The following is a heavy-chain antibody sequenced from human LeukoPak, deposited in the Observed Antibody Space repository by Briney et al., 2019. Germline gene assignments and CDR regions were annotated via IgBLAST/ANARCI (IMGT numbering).Heavy chain of an antibody. J-gene: IGHJ4*02. CDR1: GFTFSSYS. Sequence: PGGSLRLSCAASGFTFSSYSMNWVRQAPGKGLEWVSSISSSSSYIYYADSVKGRFTISRDNAKNSMYLKMNSLRAEDTAVYYCARDLVSEGPHENYGDGYWGQGTLVTVSS. V-gene: IGHV3-21*01. CDR2: ISSSSSYI. D-gene: IGHD4-17*01. CDR3: ARDLVSEGPHENYGDGY.